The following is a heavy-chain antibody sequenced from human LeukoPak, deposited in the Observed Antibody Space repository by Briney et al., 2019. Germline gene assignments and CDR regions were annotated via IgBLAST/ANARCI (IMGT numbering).Heavy chain of an antibody. J-gene: IGHJ4*02. V-gene: IGHV1-2*06. CDR3: ARPSSGSNFDY. D-gene: IGHD3-22*01. Sequence: ASVKVSCEASGYTFTGYYMHWVRQAPGQGLEWMGRINPNSGGTNYAQKFQGRVTMTRDTSISTAYMELSSLRSDDTAVYYCARPSSGSNFDYWGQGTLVTVSS. CDR1: GYTFTGYY. CDR2: INPNSGGT.